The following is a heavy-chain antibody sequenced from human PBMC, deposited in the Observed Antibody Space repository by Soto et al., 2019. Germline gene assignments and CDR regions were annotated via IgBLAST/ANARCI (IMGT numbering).Heavy chain of an antibody. CDR2: ISYDGSNK. CDR3: ARGFLSEDTAMVNCIGY. CDR1: GFTFSSYA. V-gene: IGHV3-30-3*01. J-gene: IGHJ4*02. D-gene: IGHD5-18*01. Sequence: QVQLVESGGGVVQPGRSLRLSCAASGFTFSSYAMHWVRQAPGKGLEWVAVISYDGSNKYYADSVKGRFTISRDNSKNTLYLQMNSLRAEDTAVYYCARGFLSEDTAMVNCIGYWGQGTLVTVSS.